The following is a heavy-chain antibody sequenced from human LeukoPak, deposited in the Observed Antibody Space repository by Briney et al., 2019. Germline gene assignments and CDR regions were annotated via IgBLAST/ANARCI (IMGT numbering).Heavy chain of an antibody. CDR2: IWYGGSRK. J-gene: IGHJ4*02. CDR3: ARDGGSGIDY. D-gene: IGHD3-10*01. Sequence: PGRSLRLSCAASGFSLTTYGTHWLRQAPGKGLEWVAVIWYGGSRKFYGDSVKGRFTVSRDTSENTMYLRMNTLRVDDTAVYYCARDGGSGIDYWGQGTLVTVSS. CDR1: GFSLTTYG. V-gene: IGHV3-33*01.